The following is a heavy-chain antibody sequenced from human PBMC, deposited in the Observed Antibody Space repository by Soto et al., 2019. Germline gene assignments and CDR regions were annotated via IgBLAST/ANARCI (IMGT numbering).Heavy chain of an antibody. V-gene: IGHV4-39*01. D-gene: IGHD6-13*01. Sequence: PSETLSLTCTVSGGSISSSSYYWGWIRQPPGKGLEWSGSIYYSGSTYYNPSLKSRVTISVDTSKNQFSLKLSSVTAADTAVYYCASQQLVHYYYGMDVWGQGTTVTVSS. CDR2: IYYSGST. CDR3: ASQQLVHYYYGMDV. J-gene: IGHJ6*02. CDR1: GGSISSSSYY.